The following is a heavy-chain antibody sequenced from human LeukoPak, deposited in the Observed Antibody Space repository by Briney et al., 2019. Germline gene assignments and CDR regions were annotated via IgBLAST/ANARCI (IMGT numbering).Heavy chain of an antibody. CDR1: GFTFSDYF. J-gene: IGHJ4*02. Sequence: GGSLRLSCAASGFTFSDYFMSSIRQAPGKGLEWVSYISTSGSTTYYADSVRGRFTISRDNAKNSLFLQMNSLRAEDTAVYYCARGGWETVFDFWGQGTLVTVSS. CDR3: ARGGWETVFDF. D-gene: IGHD1-26*01. CDR2: ISTSGSTT. V-gene: IGHV3-11*04.